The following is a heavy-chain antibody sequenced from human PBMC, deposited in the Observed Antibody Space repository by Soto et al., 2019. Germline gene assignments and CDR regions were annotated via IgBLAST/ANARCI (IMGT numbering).Heavy chain of an antibody. D-gene: IGHD3-3*01. V-gene: IGHV1-69*01. CDR1: GATFSSFA. CDR2: IIPIFDTI. J-gene: IGHJ4*02. Sequence: QVQLLQSGAEVKKPGSSVKVSCKASGATFSSFAFSWVRQAPGQGLAWMGVIIPIFDTINYAQKFQGRVTITAAESTRTAYIELSRLTSEDTAVYYCASPLKWSGYYIAYDYWGQGALVIVSS. CDR3: ASPLKWSGYYIAYDY.